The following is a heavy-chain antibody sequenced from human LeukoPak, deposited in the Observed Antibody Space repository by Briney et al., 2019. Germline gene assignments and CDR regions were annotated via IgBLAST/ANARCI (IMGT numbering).Heavy chain of an antibody. V-gene: IGHV3-30*18. Sequence: GGSLRLSCAASGFTFSSYGMHWVRQAPGKGLEWVAVISYDGSNKYYADSVKGRFTISRDNSKNTLYLQMNSLRAEDTAVYYCAKDSAILWFGEPQDYFDYWGQGTLVTVSS. CDR2: ISYDGSNK. J-gene: IGHJ4*02. CDR1: GFTFSSYG. CDR3: AKDSAILWFGEPQDYFDY. D-gene: IGHD3-10*01.